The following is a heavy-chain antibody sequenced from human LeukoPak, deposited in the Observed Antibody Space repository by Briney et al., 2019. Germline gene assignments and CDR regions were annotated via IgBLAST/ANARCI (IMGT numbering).Heavy chain of an antibody. CDR2: ITGIGDST. CDR3: AKDPQNYPPYYFDY. CDR1: GFPFSSYA. Sequence: GGSLRLSCVVSGFPFSSYAMTWVRQAPGKGLEWVSSITGIGDSTYYPDSVKGRFTISRDNSKNTLYLQMNSLRAEDTAVYFCAKDPQNYPPYYFDYWGQGTLVTVSS. J-gene: IGHJ4*02. D-gene: IGHD1-7*01. V-gene: IGHV3-23*01.